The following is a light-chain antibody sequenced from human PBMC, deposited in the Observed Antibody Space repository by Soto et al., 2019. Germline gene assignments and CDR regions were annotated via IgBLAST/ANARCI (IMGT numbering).Light chain of an antibody. CDR2: GAS. CDR3: QQSARPPWT. J-gene: IGKJ1*01. V-gene: IGKV3-20*01. Sequence: EIGLAESRVTLSFAPGERATLSCRASQSVSSSYLAWYQQKPGQAPRLLIYGASSRATGIPDRFSGSGSGTDFTLTISRLEPADFAVYYCQQSARPPWTFAQGTKVDIK. CDR1: QSVSSSY.